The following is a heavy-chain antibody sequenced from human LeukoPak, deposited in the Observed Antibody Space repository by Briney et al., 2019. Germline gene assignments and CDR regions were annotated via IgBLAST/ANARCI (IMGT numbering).Heavy chain of an antibody. V-gene: IGHV3-7*01. CDR2: IKQDGSEK. J-gene: IGHJ6*03. D-gene: IGHD6-19*01. CDR1: GFTFSSYW. Sequence: GGSLRPSCAASGFTFSSYWMSWVRQAPGKGLEWVANIKQDGSEKYYVDSVKGRFTISRDNAKNSLYLQMNSLRAEDTAVYYCARDRTIAVAGMGYFYYKWVWGKLTTVTVSS. CDR3: ARDRTIAVAGMGYFYYKWV.